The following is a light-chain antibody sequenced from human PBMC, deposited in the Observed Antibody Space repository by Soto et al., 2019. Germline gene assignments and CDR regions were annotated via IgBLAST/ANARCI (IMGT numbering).Light chain of an antibody. V-gene: IGKV3-15*01. CDR2: HAS. Sequence: EIVMTQSPATLSVSPGERATLSCRASQSVSSNLAWYQQKPGQAPRLLIYHASTRATGIPARFSGSGSGTEFTLTISSLQPEDFATYYCLQHNSYPLTFGGGTKVEIK. CDR1: QSVSSN. J-gene: IGKJ4*01. CDR3: LQHNSYPLT.